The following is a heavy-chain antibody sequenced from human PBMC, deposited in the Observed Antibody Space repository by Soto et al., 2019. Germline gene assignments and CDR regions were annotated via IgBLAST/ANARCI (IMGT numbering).Heavy chain of an antibody. D-gene: IGHD3-3*01. CDR3: ARGYYDFCSGYYNNWFDP. Sequence: PGGSLRLSCAASGFTFSSYSMNWVRQAPGKGLEWVSYISSSSSTIYYAVSVKGRFTISRDNAKNSLYLQMNSLRDEDTAAYYCARGYYDFCSGYYNNWFDPWGQGTLVTVSS. CDR1: GFTFSSYS. V-gene: IGHV3-48*02. J-gene: IGHJ5*02. CDR2: ISSSSSTI.